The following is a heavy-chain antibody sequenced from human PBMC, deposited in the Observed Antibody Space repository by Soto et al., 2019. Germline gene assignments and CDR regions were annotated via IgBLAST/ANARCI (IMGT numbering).Heavy chain of an antibody. V-gene: IGHV3-48*03. CDR1: GFTFSSYE. CDR2: ISTTGSSI. J-gene: IGHJ4*02. Sequence: EAQLVESGGGLVQPGGSLRLSCAGSGFTFSSYEMNWVRQAPGKGLEWVSYISTTGSSIHYADSVRGRFTISRDNAKNSLYLQMNSLRDEDTAIYYCARNSGDYEVYWGQGTLVTVSP. CDR3: ARNSGDYEVY. D-gene: IGHD4-17*01.